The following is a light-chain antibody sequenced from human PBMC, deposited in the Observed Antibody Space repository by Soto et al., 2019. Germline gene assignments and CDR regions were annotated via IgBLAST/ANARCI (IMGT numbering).Light chain of an antibody. Sequence: EVVITQSPATLSLSPGEGVTLSCISSQGIGYTLAWYQHKPVQTPRLLIYDTSTRATGVPARFSGSTSGPEFTLPLNTLPSEDFALYYCQPSNNWPLTFGGGTKV. CDR1: QGIGYT. J-gene: IGKJ4*01. CDR3: QPSNNWPLT. CDR2: DTS. V-gene: IGKV3-15*01.